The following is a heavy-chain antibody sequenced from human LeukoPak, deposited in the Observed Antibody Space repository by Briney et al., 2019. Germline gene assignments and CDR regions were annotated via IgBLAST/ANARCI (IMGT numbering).Heavy chain of an antibody. CDR1: GGSISSSSYY. J-gene: IGHJ4*02. V-gene: IGHV4-39*07. CDR3: ASNDCSGGSCYGFDY. D-gene: IGHD2-15*01. Sequence: SETLSLTCTVSGGSISSSSYYWGWIRQPPGKGLEWIGSIYYSGSTYYNPSLKSRVTISVDTSKNQFSLKLSSVTAADTAVYYCASNDCSGGSCYGFDYWGQGTLVTVSS. CDR2: IYYSGST.